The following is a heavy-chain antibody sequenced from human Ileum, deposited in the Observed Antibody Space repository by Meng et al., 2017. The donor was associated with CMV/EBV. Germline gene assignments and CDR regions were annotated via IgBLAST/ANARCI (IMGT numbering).Heavy chain of an antibody. CDR1: GIPFRSCV. Sequence: CATSGIPFRSCVMSWVRQAPGKGLEWVSAISPSGDTTYYADTVKGRFTISRDNSKNTLYLQMNSLRAEDTAVYYCARATDSYGNWFDPWGQGTLVTVSS. CDR3: ARATDSYGNWFDP. D-gene: IGHD5-18*01. V-gene: IGHV3-23*01. CDR2: ISPSGDTT. J-gene: IGHJ5*02.